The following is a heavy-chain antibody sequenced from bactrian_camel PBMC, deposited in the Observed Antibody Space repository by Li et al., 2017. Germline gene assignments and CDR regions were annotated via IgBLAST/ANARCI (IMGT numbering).Heavy chain of an antibody. Sequence: QVQLVESGGGSVRPGGSLTLSCAASGGTISTDCVGWFRQASGKRREGIVAVDSDGTTTYGDSVKGRFTLSRDNAKNTLYLQMNSLKPEDTGMYYCAAARSRFYSYDWLSRNTTGVDYWGQGTQVTVS. V-gene: IGHV3S6*01. D-gene: IGHD4*01. CDR3: AAARSRFYSYDWLSRNTTGVDY. J-gene: IGHJ4*01. CDR2: VDSDGTTT. CDR1: GGTISTDC.